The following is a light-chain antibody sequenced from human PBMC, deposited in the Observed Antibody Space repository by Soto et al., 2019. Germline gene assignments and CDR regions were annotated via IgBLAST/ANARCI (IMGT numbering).Light chain of an antibody. Sequence: QSVLIQSPSASATPGQRVTFSCSGSTSSIGSNYVYWYQQLPGTAPKLLIYRSNQRPSGVPDRFSASKSGTSASLAISGLRSEDEAEYYCATWDDSLSGWVFGGGTKLTVL. CDR3: ATWDDSLSGWV. CDR2: RSN. J-gene: IGLJ3*02. CDR1: TSSIGSNY. V-gene: IGLV1-47*01.